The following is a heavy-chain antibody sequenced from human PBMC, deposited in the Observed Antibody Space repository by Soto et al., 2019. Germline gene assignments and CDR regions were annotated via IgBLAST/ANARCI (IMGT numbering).Heavy chain of an antibody. CDR2: ISGSGDTT. CDR1: GFTSYSSA. J-gene: IGHJ4*02. Sequence: DVQLLESGGGLVQPGGSLRLSCAASGFTSYSSAMHWVRQAPGKGLEWVSVISGSGDTTHYADSVKGRFTISRDIPKNTLYLQMNSLRAEDTAVYYCTKVDESAVRGVIHFWGQGTLVTVSS. D-gene: IGHD3-10*02. V-gene: IGHV3-23*01. CDR3: TKVDESAVRGVIHF.